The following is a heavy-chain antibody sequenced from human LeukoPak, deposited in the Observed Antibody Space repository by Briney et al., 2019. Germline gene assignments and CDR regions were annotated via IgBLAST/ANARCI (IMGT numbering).Heavy chain of an antibody. Sequence: SETLSLTCAVYGGSFTDYYWSWIRQAPGKGLEWIGRINHNAGTSYNPALKGRVTISADTSKKQLSLKLTSVTAADTAVFYCARGPVRDDGLTGDSYYYGFDVWGQGTTVTVSS. J-gene: IGHJ6*02. CDR1: GGSFTDYY. V-gene: IGHV4-34*01. CDR2: INHNAGT. CDR3: ARGPVRDDGLTGDSYYYGFDV. D-gene: IGHD3-9*01.